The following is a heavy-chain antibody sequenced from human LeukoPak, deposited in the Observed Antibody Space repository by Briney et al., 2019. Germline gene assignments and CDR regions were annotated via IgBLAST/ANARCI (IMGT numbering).Heavy chain of an antibody. CDR3: ARVDSSGYYFDAFDI. CDR2: IYYSGST. CDR1: GGSISSYY. Sequence: SETLSFTCTVSGGSISSYYWSWIRQPPGKGLEWIGYIYYSGSTNYNPSLKSRVTISVDTSKNQFSLKLSSVTAADTAVYYCARVDSSGYYFDAFDIWGQGTMVTVSS. J-gene: IGHJ3*02. V-gene: IGHV4-59*01. D-gene: IGHD3-22*01.